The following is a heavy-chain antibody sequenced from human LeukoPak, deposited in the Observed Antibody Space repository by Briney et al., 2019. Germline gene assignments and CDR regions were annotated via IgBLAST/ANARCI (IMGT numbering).Heavy chain of an antibody. CDR3: VKVPRSGCCAFDV. CDR2: ISYDGGNK. V-gene: IGHV3-30*18. D-gene: IGHD6-19*01. J-gene: IGHJ3*01. Sequence: PGGSLRLSCAASGFTFSSYGMHWVRQAPGKGLEWVAVISYDGGNKNYVDAVKGRFTISRDNSKNTLYLQMNSLRAEDTAVYYCVKVPRSGCCAFDVWGQGTMVTVSS. CDR1: GFTFSSYG.